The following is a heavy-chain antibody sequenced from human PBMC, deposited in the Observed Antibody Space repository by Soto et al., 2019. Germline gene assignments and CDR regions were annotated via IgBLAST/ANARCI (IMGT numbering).Heavy chain of an antibody. CDR2: IKEDGIEK. D-gene: IGHD2-8*02. V-gene: IGHV3-7*03. Sequence: PGGSLRLSGAACGFTFRSYWMSWVRQAPWKGLGWVANIKEDGIEKYYVDSVKGRLTISRDNAKNSLHLQMNSLRSEDTAVYYCARDINCIGGVCHSFFDSCGQRTLVAVSS. J-gene: IGHJ4*02. CDR1: GFTFRSYW. CDR3: ARDINCIGGVCHSFFDS.